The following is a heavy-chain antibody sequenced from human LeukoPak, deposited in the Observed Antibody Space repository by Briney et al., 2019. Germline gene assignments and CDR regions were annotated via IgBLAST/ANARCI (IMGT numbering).Heavy chain of an antibody. CDR1: GYTFTSYD. Sequence: ASVKVSCKASGYTFTSYDINWVRQATGQGLEWMGWMNPNSGNTGYAQKFQGRVTMTRNTSISTACMELSSLRSEDTAVYYCARGRLKGESLQNWGQGTLVTVSS. D-gene: IGHD3-10*01. V-gene: IGHV1-8*01. CDR2: MNPNSGNT. CDR3: ARGRLKGESLQN. J-gene: IGHJ4*02.